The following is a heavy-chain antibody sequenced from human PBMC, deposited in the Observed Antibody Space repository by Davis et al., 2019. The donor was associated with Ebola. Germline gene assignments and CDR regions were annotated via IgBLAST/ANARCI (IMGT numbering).Heavy chain of an antibody. CDR1: GFTFSSYA. Sequence: GESLKISCAAPGFTFSSYAMHWVRQAPGKGLEWVAVISYDGSNKYYADSVKGRFTISRDNSKNTLYLQMSSLRAEDTAVYYCARDLPGGDWYFDLWGRGTLVTVSS. CDR3: ARDLPGGDWYFDL. V-gene: IGHV3-30*04. CDR2: ISYDGSNK. D-gene: IGHD1-14*01. J-gene: IGHJ2*01.